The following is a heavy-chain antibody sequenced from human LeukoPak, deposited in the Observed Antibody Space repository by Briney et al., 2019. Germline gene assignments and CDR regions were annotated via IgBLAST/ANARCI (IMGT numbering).Heavy chain of an antibody. CDR3: ARLKRGIGAAGTSLRGWFDP. V-gene: IGHV1-69*13. D-gene: IGHD6-13*01. CDR1: GCTFSSYA. CDR2: ISPIFDTS. J-gene: IGHJ5*02. Sequence: SVKVSCKASGCTFSSYAITWVRHAPGQGLEWMGGISPIFDTSNYAQKFQGRVTFTSDDSTSTAYMELSSLRSEDTAVYYCARLKRGIGAAGTSLRGWFDPWGQGTLVTVSS.